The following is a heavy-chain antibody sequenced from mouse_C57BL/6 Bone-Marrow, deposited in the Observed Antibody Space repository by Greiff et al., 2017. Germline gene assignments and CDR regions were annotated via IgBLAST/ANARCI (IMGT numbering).Heavy chain of an antibody. CDR3: ARLPYDYDGYYAMDY. Sequence: DVKLVESGGGLVKPGGSLKLSCAASGFTFSDYGMHWVRQAPEKGLEWVAYISSGSSTIYYADTVKGRFTISRDNAKNTLFLQMTSLRSEDTAMYYCARLPYDYDGYYAMDYWGQGTSVTVSS. D-gene: IGHD2-4*01. V-gene: IGHV5-17*01. J-gene: IGHJ4*01. CDR2: ISSGSSTI. CDR1: GFTFSDYG.